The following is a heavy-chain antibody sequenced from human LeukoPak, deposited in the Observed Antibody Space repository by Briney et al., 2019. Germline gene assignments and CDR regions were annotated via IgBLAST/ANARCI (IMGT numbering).Heavy chain of an antibody. D-gene: IGHD3-10*01. Sequence: PGGSLRLSCAASGFTFSSYAMHWVRQAPGKGLERVAVISYDGSNKYYADSVKGRFTISRDNSKNTLYLQMNSLRAEDTAVYYCAREPRIQFGEYPPDIWGQGTMVTVSS. J-gene: IGHJ3*02. V-gene: IGHV3-30-3*01. CDR2: ISYDGSNK. CDR3: AREPRIQFGEYPPDI. CDR1: GFTFSSYA.